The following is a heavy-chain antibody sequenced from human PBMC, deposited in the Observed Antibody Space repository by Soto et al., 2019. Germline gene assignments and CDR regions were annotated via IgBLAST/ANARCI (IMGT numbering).Heavy chain of an antibody. J-gene: IGHJ6*02. CDR1: GYTFTAYD. CDR3: AKGRSYYYYYGVDV. Sequence: ASVKVSSKTSGYTFTAYDIYWVRQAPGQGLEWMGWIRAYNGDTNYAQKFQTRVTMTTDKSTDTAYMDLRSLTSDDTALYYCAKGRSYYYYYGVDVWGQGTTVTVSS. CDR2: IRAYNGDT. V-gene: IGHV1-18*01.